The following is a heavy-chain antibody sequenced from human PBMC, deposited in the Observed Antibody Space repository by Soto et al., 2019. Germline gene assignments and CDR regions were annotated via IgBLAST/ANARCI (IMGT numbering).Heavy chain of an antibody. V-gene: IGHV1-18*01. J-gene: IGHJ4*02. D-gene: IGHD5-12*01. CDR3: ARTRGYSGYDLVD. CDR1: GYTFTNHG. CDR2: ITLYNGKT. Sequence: QVQLVQSGAEVKKPGASVKVSCKASGYTFTNHGITWVLQAPGQGLEWMGWITLYNGKTDYLRKLQGRVTMTTDTFTNTAYMELRSLRSDDTAVYYCARTRGYSGYDLVDWGQGTLVTVSS.